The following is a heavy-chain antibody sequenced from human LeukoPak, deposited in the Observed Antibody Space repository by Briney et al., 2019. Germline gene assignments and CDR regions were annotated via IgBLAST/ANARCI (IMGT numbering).Heavy chain of an antibody. CDR1: GFTFGDYA. CDR3: TRITMVRGVITFDY. V-gene: IGHV3-49*04. CDR2: IRSKAYGGTT. D-gene: IGHD3-10*01. J-gene: IGHJ4*02. Sequence: PGRSLRLSCTASGFTFGDYAMSWVRQAPGKGLEWVGFIRSKAYGGTTEYAASVKGRFTISRDDSKSIAYLQMNSLKTEDTAVYYCTRITMVRGVITFDYWGQGTLVTVSS.